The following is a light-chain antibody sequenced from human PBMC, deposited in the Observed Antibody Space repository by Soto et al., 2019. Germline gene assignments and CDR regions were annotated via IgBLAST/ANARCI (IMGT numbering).Light chain of an antibody. CDR1: QTISNF. CDR3: QQYNSYPYT. Sequence: DIQMTQSPSSLSASVGDRVTITCRASQTISNFFNWYQQQPGQAPKLLIYDASTLESGGPSGFSGSGSGTEFTLTISSLQPDDSATYYCQQYNSYPYTFGQGTKLEIK. V-gene: IGKV1-5*01. J-gene: IGKJ2*01. CDR2: DAS.